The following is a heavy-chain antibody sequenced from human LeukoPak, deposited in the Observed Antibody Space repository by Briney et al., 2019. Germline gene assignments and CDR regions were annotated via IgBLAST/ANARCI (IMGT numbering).Heavy chain of an antibody. Sequence: SVKVSCKASGGTFSSYAISWERQAPGQGLEWMGGIIPIFGTANYAQKFQGRVTITADESTSTAYMELSSLRSEDTAVYYCARDWSRDDFWSGYYMDVWGKGTTVTVSS. CDR2: IIPIFGTA. D-gene: IGHD3-3*01. CDR3: ARDWSRDDFWSGYYMDV. V-gene: IGHV1-69*13. CDR1: GGTFSSYA. J-gene: IGHJ6*03.